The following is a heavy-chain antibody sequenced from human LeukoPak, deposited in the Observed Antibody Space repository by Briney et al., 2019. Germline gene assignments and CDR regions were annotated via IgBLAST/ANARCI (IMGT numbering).Heavy chain of an antibody. J-gene: IGHJ5*02. CDR2: IKSKSDGETT. Sequence: GGSLRLSCAASGFTFSNAWMSWVRQAPGKGLEWVGRIKSKSDGETTDYAAPVKGRFTISRDDSKNTLYLQMNSLKTDDTAVYYCATDRGRYDTSTWRFNHWGQGALVTVSS. CDR1: GFTFSNAW. D-gene: IGHD3-9*01. CDR3: ATDRGRYDTSTWRFNH. V-gene: IGHV3-15*01.